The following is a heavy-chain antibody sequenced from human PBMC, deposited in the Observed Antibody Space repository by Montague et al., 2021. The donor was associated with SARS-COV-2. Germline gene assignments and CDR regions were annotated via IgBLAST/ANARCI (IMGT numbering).Heavy chain of an antibody. CDR2: TYYRSKWYN. CDR1: GDSVSSNIAA. V-gene: IGHV6-1*01. CDR3: TQGRGPGRTTWHYFDY. J-gene: IGHJ4*02. Sequence: CAISGDSVSSNIAAWNWIRQSPSRGLEWLGRTYYRSKWYNDNAVSVRSRVTISPDTSKNQFSLQLNSVTPEDTAVYYCTQGRGPGRTTWHYFDYWGQGTLVTVSS. D-gene: IGHD1-14*01.